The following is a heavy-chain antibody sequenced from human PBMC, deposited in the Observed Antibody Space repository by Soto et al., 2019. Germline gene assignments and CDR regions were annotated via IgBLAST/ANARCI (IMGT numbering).Heavy chain of an antibody. CDR2: IYYSGST. Sequence: PSETLSLTCTVSGGSISSGGYYWSWIRQHPGKGLEWIGYIYYSGSTYYNPSLKSRVTISVDTSKNQFSLKLSSVTAADTAVYYCAREGLAMVTAPHSVWGQGTLVTVSS. CDR3: AREGLAMVTAPHSV. D-gene: IGHD5-18*01. V-gene: IGHV4-31*03. CDR1: GGSISSGGYY. J-gene: IGHJ4*02.